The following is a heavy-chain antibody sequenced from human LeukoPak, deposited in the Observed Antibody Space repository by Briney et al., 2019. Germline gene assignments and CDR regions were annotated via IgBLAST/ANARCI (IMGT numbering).Heavy chain of an antibody. J-gene: IGHJ4*02. CDR2: IYYSGST. CDR3: ARDGPPLY. V-gene: IGHV4-59*01. CDR1: GGSISSYY. Sequence: TSETLSLTCTVSGGSISSYYWSCIRQPPGKGLEWIGYIYYSGSTNYNPSLKSRVTISVGTSKNQFSLKLSSVTAADTAVYYCARDGPPLYWGQGTLVTVSS.